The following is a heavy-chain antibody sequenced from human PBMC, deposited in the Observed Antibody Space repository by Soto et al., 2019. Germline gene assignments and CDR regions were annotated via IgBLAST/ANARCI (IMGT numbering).Heavy chain of an antibody. D-gene: IGHD2-2*01. CDR3: ARLVGPAANRYYYYGLDV. Sequence: GESLKISCKGSGYSFTSYWIGWVRQMPGKGLEWMGIIYPGDSDTRYSPSFQGQVTISADKSISTAYLQWSSLKASDTAMYYCARLVGPAANRYYYYGLDVSGQGTTVTVSS. CDR1: GYSFTSYW. CDR2: IYPGDSDT. J-gene: IGHJ6*01. V-gene: IGHV5-51*01.